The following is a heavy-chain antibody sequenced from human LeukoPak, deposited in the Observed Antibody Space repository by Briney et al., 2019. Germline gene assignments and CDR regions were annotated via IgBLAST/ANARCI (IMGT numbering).Heavy chain of an antibody. J-gene: IGHJ5*02. CDR2: IIHIGAT. CDR1: GGSFSGYS. D-gene: IGHD3-10*01. CDR3: ARGPSPTRLLWFGELLGFDP. V-gene: IGHV4-34*01. Sequence: SETLSLTCAVYGGSFSGYSWSWIPKPPGKGLEWMGKIIHIGATNYNPSLKSRVTISVDTSKNQFSLKLSSVTAADTAVYYCARGPSPTRLLWFGELLGFDPWGQGTLVTVSS.